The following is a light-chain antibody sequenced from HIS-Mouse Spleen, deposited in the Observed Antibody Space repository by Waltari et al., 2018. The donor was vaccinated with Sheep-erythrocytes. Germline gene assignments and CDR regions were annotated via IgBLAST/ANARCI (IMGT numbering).Light chain of an antibody. J-gene: IGLJ1*01. CDR2: DVS. CDR3: CSYAGSYNHV. Sequence: QSALTQPLSVSGSPAQSVTISCTGTSSDVGGYNYVSCYQQHPGKAPKRMSYDVSKRPSGVPARFSGSKPGNTASLTISGIQAEDEADYCCCSYAGSYNHVFATGTKVTVL. CDR1: SSDVGGYNY. V-gene: IGLV2-11*01.